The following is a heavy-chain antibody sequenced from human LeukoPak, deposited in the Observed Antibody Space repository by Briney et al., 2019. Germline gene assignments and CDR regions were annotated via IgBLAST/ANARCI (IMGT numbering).Heavy chain of an antibody. J-gene: IGHJ4*02. CDR2: INWNSGSI. V-gene: IGHV3-9*01. CDR1: GFTFDDFA. CDR3: AKSCSSTSCYYFDF. D-gene: IGHD2-2*01. Sequence: GGSLRLSCTASGFTFDDFAMHWVRQAPGKGLEWASSINWNSGSIGYADSVKGRFTISRDNAKNSLYLQMNSLRAEDTALYYCAKSCSSTSCYYFDFWGQGALVTVSS.